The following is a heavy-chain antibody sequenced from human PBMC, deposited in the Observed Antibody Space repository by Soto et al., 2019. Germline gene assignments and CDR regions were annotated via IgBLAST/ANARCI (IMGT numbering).Heavy chain of an antibody. D-gene: IGHD3-10*01. V-gene: IGHV4-59*08. CDR1: GGSISNYY. Sequence: QVQLQESGPGLVKPSETLSLTCTVSGGSISNYYWTWIRQPPGKGLEWIGFMYNSGRTHYNPSLKSRVTISLDTSKKQFSLNLRSVTASDTAVYYCASMGYHYGSGSYPLDYWGQGTLVAVSS. CDR2: MYNSGRT. CDR3: ASMGYHYGSGSYPLDY. J-gene: IGHJ4*02.